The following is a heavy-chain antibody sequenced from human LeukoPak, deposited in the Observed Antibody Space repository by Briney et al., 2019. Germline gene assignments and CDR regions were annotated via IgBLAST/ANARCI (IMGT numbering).Heavy chain of an antibody. CDR3: ARWSGGSDWLYHNGMDV. Sequence: ASVKFSCKASGYIYTNYGFGWVRQAPGHGLEWLGWISNYNGHTNYAQKFLGRVTMTTDTYTTTAYMELRSLGSDDTAVYYCARWSGGSDWLYHNGMDVWGQGTTVIVSS. V-gene: IGHV1-18*01. CDR2: ISNYNGHT. J-gene: IGHJ6*02. CDR1: GYIYTNYG. D-gene: IGHD6-19*01.